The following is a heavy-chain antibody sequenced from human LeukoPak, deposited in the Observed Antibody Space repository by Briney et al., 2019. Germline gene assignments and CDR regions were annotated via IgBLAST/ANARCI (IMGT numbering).Heavy chain of an antibody. CDR1: GFTFSNYN. CDR2: ISSRSSAI. V-gene: IGHV3-48*02. D-gene: IGHD6-19*01. J-gene: IGHJ4*02. Sequence: GESLKISCAASGFTFSNYNMNWVRQAPGKGLEWVSYISSRSSAIYYADSVKGRFTISRDNAENSLSLQMNSLRDEDTAVYLCASNHGSGWYVGEYWGQGILVTVSS. CDR3: ASNHGSGWYVGEY.